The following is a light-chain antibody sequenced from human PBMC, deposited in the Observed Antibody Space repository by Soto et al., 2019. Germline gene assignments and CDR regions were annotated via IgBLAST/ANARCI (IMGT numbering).Light chain of an antibody. Sequence: QSVLTHPASVSGSAGQSITISCTGSSSDVGAYTSVSWYQQHPGKAPKLMIYEVSNRPSGVSRRFSGSKSGNTASLTISGLQAEDEAHYYCSSYTSDNRNYVFGTGTKVTV. CDR2: EVS. CDR1: SSDVGAYTS. CDR3: SSYTSDNRNYV. V-gene: IGLV2-14*01. J-gene: IGLJ1*01.